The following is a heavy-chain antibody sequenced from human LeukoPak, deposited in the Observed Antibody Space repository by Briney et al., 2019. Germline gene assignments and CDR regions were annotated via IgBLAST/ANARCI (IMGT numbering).Heavy chain of an antibody. V-gene: IGHV4-59*01. CDR1: GGSISSYY. CDR2: IYYSGST. CDR3: ARALTTAQNFDY. J-gene: IGHJ4*02. Sequence: SETLSLTCTVSGGSISSYYWSWIRQPPGRGLEYIGYIYYSGSTNYNPSLKSRVTISVDTSKNQFSLKLSSVTAADTAVYYCARALTTAQNFDYWGQGTLVTVFS. D-gene: IGHD4-11*01.